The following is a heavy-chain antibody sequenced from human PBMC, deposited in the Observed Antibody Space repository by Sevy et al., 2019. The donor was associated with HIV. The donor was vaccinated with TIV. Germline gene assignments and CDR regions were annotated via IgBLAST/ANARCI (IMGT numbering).Heavy chain of an antibody. V-gene: IGHV3-23*01. CDR2: ISGSGNNT. CDR3: ATNWQLDD. Sequence: GGSLRLSCAASGFTFSNYAMSWVRQAPGKGLEWVSTISGSGNNTYSADSVKGRFTISRDNSKNTLYLQMNSLRAEDTAIYYCATNWQLDDWGQGTLVTVSS. J-gene: IGHJ4*02. CDR1: GFTFSNYA. D-gene: IGHD6-13*01.